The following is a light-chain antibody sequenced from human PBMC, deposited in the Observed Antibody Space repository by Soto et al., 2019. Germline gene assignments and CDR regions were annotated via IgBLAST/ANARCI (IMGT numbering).Light chain of an antibody. J-gene: IGKJ2*01. CDR2: GAS. Sequence: EIVMTQSPATLSVSPGERATLSRRASQSVSDKSAWYQQKPGQAPRLLIFGASTRATGIPARFSGSGSGTEFTLTISSLQSEDFAVYYCQQYKSWPYTFGQGTKVDIK. CDR3: QQYKSWPYT. CDR1: QSVSDK. V-gene: IGKV3-15*01.